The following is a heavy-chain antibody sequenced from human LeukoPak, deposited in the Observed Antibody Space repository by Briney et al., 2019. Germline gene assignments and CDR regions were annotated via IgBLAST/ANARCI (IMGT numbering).Heavy chain of an antibody. CDR2: IYYSGTT. CDR3: ARLGQPNAFDI. V-gene: IGHV4-39*01. D-gene: IGHD3-16*01. CDR1: GGSLSDNKFY. J-gene: IGHJ3*02. Sequence: SETLSLTCAVSGGSLSDNKFYWGWIRQSPGKGLQWIGSIYYSGTTYYNPSLQSRVIVSVDTSNNQFSLRLDSVTAADTAVYYCARLGQPNAFDIWGQGTMVTVSS.